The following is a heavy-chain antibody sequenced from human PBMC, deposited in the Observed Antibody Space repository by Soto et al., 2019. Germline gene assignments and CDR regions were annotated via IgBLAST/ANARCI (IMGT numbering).Heavy chain of an antibody. J-gene: IGHJ4*02. D-gene: IGHD1-26*01. CDR3: TTDASGSSFDY. CDR2: IKSKTDGGTT. Sequence: SGGSLRLSCAASGFTFSNAWMSWVRQAPGKGLEWVGRIKSKTDGGTTDYAAPVKGRFTISRDDSKNTLYLQMNSLKTEDTAVYYCTTDASGSSFDYWGQGTLVTVSS. V-gene: IGHV3-15*01. CDR1: GFTFSNAW.